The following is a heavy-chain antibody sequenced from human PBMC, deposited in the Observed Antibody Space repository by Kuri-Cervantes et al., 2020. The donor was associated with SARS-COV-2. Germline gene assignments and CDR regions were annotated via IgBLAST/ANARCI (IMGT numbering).Heavy chain of an antibody. J-gene: IGHJ6*02. CDR1: GYTFTSYG. V-gene: IGHV1-18*01. D-gene: IGHD2-2*02. Sequence: ASVKVSCKASGYTFTSYGISWVRQAPGQRLEWMGWINAGNGNTKYSQKFQGWVTMTRDTSISTAYMELSRLRSDDTAVYYCAKEARYCSSTSCYTSRYYYYGMDVWGQGTTVTVSS. CDR2: INAGNGNT. CDR3: AKEARYCSSTSCYTSRYYYYGMDV.